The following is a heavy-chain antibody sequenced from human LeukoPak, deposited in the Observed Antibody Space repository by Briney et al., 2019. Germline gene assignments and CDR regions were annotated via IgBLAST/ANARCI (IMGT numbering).Heavy chain of an antibody. J-gene: IGHJ4*02. CDR1: GFTVSSNY. CDR3: ARVLPVAGFDY. D-gene: IGHD6-19*01. Sequence: AGGSLRLSCAASGFTVSSNYMSWVRQAPGKGLEWVSVIYSGGSTSYADSVKGRFTISRDNSKNTLYLQMNSLRAEDTAVYYCARVLPVAGFDYWGQGTLVTVSS. V-gene: IGHV3-53*01. CDR2: IYSGGST.